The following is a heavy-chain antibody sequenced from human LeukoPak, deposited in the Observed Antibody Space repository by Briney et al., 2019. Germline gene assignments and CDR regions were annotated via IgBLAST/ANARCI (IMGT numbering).Heavy chain of an antibody. CDR3: ATSRGGGSYSPPPFDY. V-gene: IGHV1-24*01. CDR2: FDPEDGET. D-gene: IGHD1-26*01. CDR1: GYTLTELS. Sequence: ASVKVSCKVSGYTLTELSMHWVRQAPGKGLEWMGGFDPEDGETIYAQKFQGRVTMTEDTSTDTAYMGLSSLRSEDTAVYYCATSRGGGSYSPPPFDYWGQGTLVTVSS. J-gene: IGHJ4*02.